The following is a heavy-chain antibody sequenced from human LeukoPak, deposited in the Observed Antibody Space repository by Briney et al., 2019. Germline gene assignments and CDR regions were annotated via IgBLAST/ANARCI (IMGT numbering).Heavy chain of an antibody. J-gene: IGHJ6*02. CDR2: INPNSGGT. D-gene: IGHD2-2*02. Sequence: GASVKVFCKASGNTFTGYYMHWVRQAPGQGLEWMGWINPNSGGTNYAQKFQGRVTMTRDTSISTAYMELSRLRSDDTAVYYCARDRYCSSTSCYRDYYYYGMDVWGQGTTVTVSS. V-gene: IGHV1-2*02. CDR3: ARDRYCSSTSCYRDYYYYGMDV. CDR1: GNTFTGYY.